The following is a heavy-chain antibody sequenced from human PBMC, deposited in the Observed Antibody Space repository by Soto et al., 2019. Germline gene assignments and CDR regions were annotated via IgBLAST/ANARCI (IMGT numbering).Heavy chain of an antibody. J-gene: IGHJ2*01. Sequence: QVQRQESGPGLVKPSETLSLTCTVSGGSIGSYSWSWIWQSPGKGLQWIGFIRHNGRTDYNPSLKGRVTISAEKSKNQLSLKVHSVTAADTALYHCARVASPSYWYFDLWSRGTLVTVS. CDR3: ARVASPSYWYFDL. CDR1: GGSIGSYS. D-gene: IGHD2-2*01. V-gene: IGHV4-59*01. CDR2: IRHNGRT.